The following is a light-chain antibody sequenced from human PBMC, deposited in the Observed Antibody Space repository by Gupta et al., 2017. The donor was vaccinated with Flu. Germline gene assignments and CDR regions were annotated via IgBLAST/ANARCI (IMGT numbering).Light chain of an antibody. CDR3: SSYAGSDNFV. J-gene: IGLJ1*01. Sequence: IASTGTSGDVGGDNYVCWCHHHPGKPPNLMIYDVSNGPAGVTGGFSGSKAGNTASLTISGLSEEEDADYYGSSYAGSDNFVVGSGTKLTVL. V-gene: IGLV2-11*01. CDR1: SGDVGGDNY. CDR2: DVS.